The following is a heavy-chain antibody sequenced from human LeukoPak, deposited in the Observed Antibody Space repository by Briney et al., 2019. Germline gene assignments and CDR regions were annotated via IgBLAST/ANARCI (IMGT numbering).Heavy chain of an antibody. D-gene: IGHD6-13*01. Sequence: SETLSLTCAVYGGSFSGYYWSWIRQPPGKGLEWIGEINHSGSTNYNPSLKSRVTISVDTSKTQFSLKLSSVTAADTAVYYCARGPYSSSWYVSWFDPWGQGTLVTVSS. J-gene: IGHJ5*02. CDR3: ARGPYSSSWYVSWFDP. CDR1: GGSFSGYY. CDR2: INHSGST. V-gene: IGHV4-34*01.